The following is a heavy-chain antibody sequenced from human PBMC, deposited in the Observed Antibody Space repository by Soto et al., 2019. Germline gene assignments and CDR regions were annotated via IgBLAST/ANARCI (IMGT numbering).Heavy chain of an antibody. V-gene: IGHV1-3*01. CDR2: INAGNGNT. CDR1: GYTFTSYA. J-gene: IGHJ4*02. D-gene: IGHD6-13*01. CDR3: ARDSAISSSWSELDY. Sequence: ASVKVSCKASGYTFTSYAMHWVRQAPGQRLEWMGWINAGNGNTKYSQKFQGRVTITRDTSASTAYMELSSLRSEDTAVYYCARDSAISSSWSELDYWGQGTLVTVSS.